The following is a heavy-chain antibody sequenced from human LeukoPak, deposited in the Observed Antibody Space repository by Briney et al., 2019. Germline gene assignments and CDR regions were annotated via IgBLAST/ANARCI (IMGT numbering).Heavy chain of an antibody. Sequence: PGGSLRLSCAASGFTFSNYWMSWVRQAPGKRLEWVDNIKEDGSEKNYADSVKGRFTISRDNAKNSLHLQMNSLRAEDTAVYYCATCSTWRFDYWGQGTLVTVSS. CDR2: IKEDGSEK. CDR3: ATCSTWRFDY. CDR1: GFTFSNYW. J-gene: IGHJ4*02. D-gene: IGHD6-13*01. V-gene: IGHV3-7*05.